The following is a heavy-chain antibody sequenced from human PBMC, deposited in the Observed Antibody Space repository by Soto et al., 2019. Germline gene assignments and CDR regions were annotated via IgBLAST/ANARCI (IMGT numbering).Heavy chain of an antibody. CDR3: ARQRGRLITMIVEGDWFDP. D-gene: IGHD3-22*01. V-gene: IGHV4-39*01. CDR1: GGSISSSSYY. Sequence: PSETLSLTCTVSGGSISSSSYYWGWIRQPPGKGLEWIGSIYYSGSTYYNPSLKSRVTISVDTSKNQFSLKLSSVTAADTAVYYCARQRGRLITMIVEGDWFDPWGQGTLVTVSS. CDR2: IYYSGST. J-gene: IGHJ5*02.